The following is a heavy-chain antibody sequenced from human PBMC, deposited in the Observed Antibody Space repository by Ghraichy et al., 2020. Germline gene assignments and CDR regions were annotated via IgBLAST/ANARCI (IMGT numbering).Heavy chain of an antibody. CDR3: ARARDRYSSSWYGPDGMDV. CDR1: GFTFSSYD. J-gene: IGHJ6*02. CDR2: IGTAGDT. V-gene: IGHV3-13*01. Sequence: GGPLRLSCAASGFTFSSYDMHWVRQATGKGLEWVSAIGTAGDTYYPGSVKGRFTISRENAKNSLYLQMNSLRAGDTAVYYCARARDRYSSSWYGPDGMDVWGQGTTVTVSS. D-gene: IGHD6-13*01.